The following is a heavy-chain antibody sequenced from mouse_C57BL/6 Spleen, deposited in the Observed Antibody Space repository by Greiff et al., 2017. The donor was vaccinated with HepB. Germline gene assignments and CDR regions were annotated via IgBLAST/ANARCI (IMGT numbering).Heavy chain of an antibody. J-gene: IGHJ1*03. Sequence: QVQLQQPGAELVKPGASVKMSCKASGYTFTSYWITWVKQRPGQGLEWIGDIYPGSGSTNYNEKFKSKATLTVDTSSSTAYMPLSSLTSEDSAVYYCARGWLLRWYFDVWGTGTTVTVSS. D-gene: IGHD2-3*01. CDR1: GYTFTSYW. CDR3: ARGWLLRWYFDV. V-gene: IGHV1-55*01. CDR2: IYPGSGST.